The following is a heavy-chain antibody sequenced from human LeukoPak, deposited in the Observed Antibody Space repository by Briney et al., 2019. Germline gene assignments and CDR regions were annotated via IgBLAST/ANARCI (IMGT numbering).Heavy chain of an antibody. V-gene: IGHV4-39*01. CDR3: ARDFGDYRADY. CDR1: GGSINSDYY. D-gene: IGHD4-17*01. Sequence: ETLSLTCTVSGGSINSDYYWGWIRQPPGKELEWIGTIHYSGNTYYNPSLKSRVAISADTSKNQFSLRLSSVTAADTAVYYCARDFGDYRADYWGQGTLVIVSS. CDR2: IHYSGNT. J-gene: IGHJ4*02.